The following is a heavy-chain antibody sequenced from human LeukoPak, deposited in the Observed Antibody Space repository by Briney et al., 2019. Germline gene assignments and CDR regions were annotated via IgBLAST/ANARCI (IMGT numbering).Heavy chain of an antibody. J-gene: IGHJ4*02. CDR3: ARGYCSSTSCYWRY. D-gene: IGHD2-2*01. CDR2: IFTSGST. V-gene: IGHV4-61*02. Sequence: SETLSLTCTVSGGSIRSGSSYWSWIRQPAGKGLEWIGRIFTSGSTNYNPSLKSRVTISVDTSKNQFSLKLSSVTAGDTAVYYCARGYCSSTSCYWRYWGQGTLVTVSS. CDR1: GGSIRSGSSY.